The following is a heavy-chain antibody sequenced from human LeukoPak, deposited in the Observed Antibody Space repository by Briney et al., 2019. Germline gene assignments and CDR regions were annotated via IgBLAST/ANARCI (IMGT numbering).Heavy chain of an antibody. J-gene: IGHJ4*02. D-gene: IGHD3-3*01. V-gene: IGHV3-15*01. CDR1: GFTFNNAW. Sequence: GGSLRLSCVASGFTFNNAWMSWVRQAPGKGLEWVGRIKSKTDGGTTDYAAPVKGRFTISRDDSKNTLYLQMNSLKTEDTAVYYCTTTYDFWSGSFDYWGQGTLVTVSS. CDR3: TTTYDFWSGSFDY. CDR2: IKSKTDGGTT.